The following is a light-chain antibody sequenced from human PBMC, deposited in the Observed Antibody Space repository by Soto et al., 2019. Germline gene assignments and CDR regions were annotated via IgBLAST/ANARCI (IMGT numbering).Light chain of an antibody. Sequence: AIQLTQSPSSLSASVGDRVTITCRASQGIFSALAWYQQKPGKAPNLLIYDASSLESGVPSRFSGSGSGTDFTLTIISLQPEDFATYYCQQFNKYPITFGQGTRLETK. V-gene: IGKV1D-13*01. CDR2: DAS. CDR1: QGIFSA. CDR3: QQFNKYPIT. J-gene: IGKJ5*01.